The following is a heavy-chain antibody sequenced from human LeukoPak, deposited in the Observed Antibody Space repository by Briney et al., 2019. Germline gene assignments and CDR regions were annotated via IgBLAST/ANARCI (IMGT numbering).Heavy chain of an antibody. CDR2: IYTSGST. CDR3: ARGGFSASSSWYPHNWFDP. CDR1: GGSISSGSYY. J-gene: IGHJ5*02. Sequence: SETLSLTCTVSGGSISSGSYYWSWIRQPAGKGLGWIGRIYTSGSTNYNPSLKSRVTISVDTSKNQFSLKLSSVTAADTAVYYCARGGFSASSSWYPHNWFDPWGQGTLVTVSS. D-gene: IGHD6-13*01. V-gene: IGHV4-61*02.